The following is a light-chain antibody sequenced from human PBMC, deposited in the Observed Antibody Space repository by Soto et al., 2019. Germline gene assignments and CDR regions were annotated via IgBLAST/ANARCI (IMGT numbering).Light chain of an antibody. Sequence: ETVLTQSPGTLSLSPGERATPSCRASQSSSSYLTWYQQRPGQAPRLLIYAASRRATGIPDRFSGSGSGTDFTLTISRLAPDDFAVYYCQQYSTSPITFGQGTRLEIK. CDR2: AAS. CDR3: QQYSTSPIT. V-gene: IGKV3-20*01. J-gene: IGKJ5*01. CDR1: QSSSSY.